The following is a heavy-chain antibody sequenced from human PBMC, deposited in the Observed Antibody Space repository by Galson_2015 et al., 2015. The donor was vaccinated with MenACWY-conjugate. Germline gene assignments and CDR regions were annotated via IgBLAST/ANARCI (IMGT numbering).Heavy chain of an antibody. CDR2: TSGSGGST. V-gene: IGHV3-23*01. J-gene: IGHJ6*02. Sequence: SLRLSCAASGFTFSTYAMSWVRQAPGKGLEWVSATSGSGGSTYYADSVKGRFTISRDKSKNTLHLQMKSLRAEDTAVYYCAKLVEQQLVYYYYGMDVWGQGTTVTVSS. CDR3: AKLVEQQLVYYYYGMDV. CDR1: GFTFSTYA. D-gene: IGHD6-13*01.